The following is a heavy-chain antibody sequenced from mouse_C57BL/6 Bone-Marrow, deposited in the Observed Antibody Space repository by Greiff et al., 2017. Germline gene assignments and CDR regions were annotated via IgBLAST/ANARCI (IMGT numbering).Heavy chain of an antibody. CDR3: AIGGLVLAY. D-gene: IGHD2-4*01. V-gene: IGHV3-6*01. CDR2: ISYDGSN. CDR1: GYSITSGYY. J-gene: IGHJ3*01. Sequence: EVQLQQSGPGLVKPSQSLSLTCSVTGYSITSGYYWNWIRQFPGNKLEWMGYISYDGSNNYNPSLKNRISITRDTSKNQFFLKLNSVTTEDTATYYCAIGGLVLAYWGQGTLVTVSA.